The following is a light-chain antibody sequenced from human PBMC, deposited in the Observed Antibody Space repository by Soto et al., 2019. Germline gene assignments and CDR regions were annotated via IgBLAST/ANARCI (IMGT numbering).Light chain of an antibody. V-gene: IGLV2-23*02. CDR2: EVD. Sequence: QSALTQPASVSGSPGQSITISCTGTSSDVGSYNLVSWYQQHPDKAPKLMIYEVDKRPSGVSNRFSGSKSGNTASLTISGLQAEDEAGYYCCSYAGSSTPVLFGGGTKLTVL. J-gene: IGLJ2*01. CDR1: SSDVGSYNL. CDR3: CSYAGSSTPVL.